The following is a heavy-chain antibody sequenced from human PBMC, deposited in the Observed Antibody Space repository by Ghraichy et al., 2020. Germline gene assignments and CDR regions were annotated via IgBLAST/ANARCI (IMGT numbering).Heavy chain of an antibody. J-gene: IGHJ1*01. CDR1: GFTFSKFG. Sequence: SLNISCVGSGFTFSKFGMLWVRQGPGKGLEWVTLITPEGTEKHYVDSVKGRFYISRDNAQSTQYLQMNSLSAEDTAVYYCARDGISGIDLWGQGSLVTVSS. CDR3: ARDGISGIDL. D-gene: IGHD2/OR15-2a*01. CDR2: ITPEGTEK. V-gene: IGHV3-33*05.